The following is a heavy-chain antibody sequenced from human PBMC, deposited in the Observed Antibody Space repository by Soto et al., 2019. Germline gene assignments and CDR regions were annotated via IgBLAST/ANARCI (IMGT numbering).Heavy chain of an antibody. CDR2: VHYSGRT. CDR1: GGSISSYY. J-gene: IGHJ4*02. D-gene: IGHD4-17*01. V-gene: IGHV4-59*01. Sequence: QVQLQESGPGLVKPSETLSLTCTVSGGSISSYYWRWIRQSPGKGLEWIGYVHYSGRTNYNPSLKRRATMSLDTSKKQFSLELTSVTAADTAVYYCARGTALIYGDYPGAGYFDYWGRGTLVTVSS. CDR3: ARGTALIYGDYPGAGYFDY.